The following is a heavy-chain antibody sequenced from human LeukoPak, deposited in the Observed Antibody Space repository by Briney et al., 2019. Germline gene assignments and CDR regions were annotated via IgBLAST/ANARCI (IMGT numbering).Heavy chain of an antibody. Sequence: PGGSLRLSRAASGFTFSSYAMNWVRQAPGKGLQWVSAISGGGRNTYYADSVKGRFTISRDNSKNTLYLQMNSLRAEDTAIYCCAKGRGYTGYDSLDYWGQGTLVTVSS. J-gene: IGHJ4*02. D-gene: IGHD5-12*01. CDR2: ISGGGRNT. V-gene: IGHV3-23*01. CDR3: AKGRGYTGYDSLDY. CDR1: GFTFSSYA.